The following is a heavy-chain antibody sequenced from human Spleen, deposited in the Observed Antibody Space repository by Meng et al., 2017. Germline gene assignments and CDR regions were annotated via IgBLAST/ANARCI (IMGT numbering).Heavy chain of an antibody. CDR2: IYHTGST. D-gene: IGHD2-2*01. Sequence: QVQLQESGPGLVKPSGTLSLTGTVSGGSISGSSWWTWGRQPPGKGLEWSGEIYHTGSTNYNPSLKSRVTISVDKSKNQFSLKLSSVTAADTAVYYCARGYCSTTNCNWFDPWGQGTLVTVSS. CDR1: GGSISGSSW. V-gene: IGHV4-4*02. J-gene: IGHJ5*02. CDR3: ARGYCSTTNCNWFDP.